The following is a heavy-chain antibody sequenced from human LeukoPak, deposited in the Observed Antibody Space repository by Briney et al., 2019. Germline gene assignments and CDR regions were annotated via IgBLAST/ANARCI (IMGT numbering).Heavy chain of an antibody. V-gene: IGHV1-58*02. D-gene: IGHD3-16*01. CDR3: AARITSPFVDY. CDR2: IVVGSGNT. J-gene: IGHJ4*02. CDR1: GFTFTSSA. Sequence: SVKVSCKASGFTFTSSAMQWARQARGQRLEWIGWIVVGSGNTNYAQKFQERVTITRDMSTSTAYMELSSLRSEDTAVYYCAARITSPFVDYWGQGTLVTVSS.